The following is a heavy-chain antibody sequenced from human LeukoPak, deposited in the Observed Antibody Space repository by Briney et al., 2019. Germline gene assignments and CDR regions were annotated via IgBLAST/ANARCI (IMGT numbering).Heavy chain of an antibody. Sequence: PGGSLRLSRAASGFTFTNYAMSWVRQAPGEGLEWVSSISGNGGSTYYADSVKGRFTISRDNSKNTLYLQMNSLSAEDTAVYYCAKYYYDSTGYYYDAFDIWGQGTMVTVSS. D-gene: IGHD3-22*01. CDR1: GFTFTNYA. J-gene: IGHJ3*02. CDR2: ISGNGGST. CDR3: AKYYYDSTGYYYDAFDI. V-gene: IGHV3-23*01.